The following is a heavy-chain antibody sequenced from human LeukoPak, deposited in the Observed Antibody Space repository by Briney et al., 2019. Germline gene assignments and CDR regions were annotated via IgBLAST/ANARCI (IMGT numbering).Heavy chain of an antibody. CDR1: GLTFSSHA. CDR3: VKGRGYYDSSGYYDNWFDP. Sequence: PGGSLRLSCAASGLTFSSHAMNWVRQAPGKGLEYVSAISSNGGSTYYADSVKGRFTISRDNSKNTLYLQMSSLRAEDTAVYYCVKGRGYYDSSGYYDNWFDPWGQGTLVTVSS. V-gene: IGHV3-64D*06. J-gene: IGHJ5*02. CDR2: ISSNGGST. D-gene: IGHD3-22*01.